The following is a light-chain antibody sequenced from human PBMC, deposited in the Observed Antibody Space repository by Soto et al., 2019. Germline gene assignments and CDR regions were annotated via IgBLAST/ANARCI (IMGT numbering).Light chain of an antibody. CDR3: SSYTSSSTDV. V-gene: IGLV2-18*02. CDR1: SSDVGNYNR. Sequence: QSALTQPPSVSGSPGQSVTISCTGTSSDVGNYNRVSWYQQPPGTAPKVIIYEVSNRPSGVPDRFSGSKSGNTASLTISGLQAEDEADYYCSSYTSSSTDVFGTGTKVTVL. J-gene: IGLJ1*01. CDR2: EVS.